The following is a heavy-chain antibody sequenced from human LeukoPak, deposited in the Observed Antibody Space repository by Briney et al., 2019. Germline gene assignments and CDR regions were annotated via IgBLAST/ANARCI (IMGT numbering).Heavy chain of an antibody. J-gene: IGHJ4*02. Sequence: GGSLRLSCAASGFTFADAWMSWVRQVPGKGLEWIGRIKSKSDGGAADYAAPVKDRFIFSRDDSKDTLYLQMDSLKTEDSAVYLCTTGGGGGAYTPFDYWGQGTLVTVSS. CDR2: IKSKSDGGAA. D-gene: IGHD2-15*01. CDR1: GFTFADAW. V-gene: IGHV3-15*01. CDR3: TTGGGGGAYTPFDY.